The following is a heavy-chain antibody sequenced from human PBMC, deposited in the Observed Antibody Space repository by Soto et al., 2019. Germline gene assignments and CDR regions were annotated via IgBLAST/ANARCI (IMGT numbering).Heavy chain of an antibody. CDR3: ATDSGTSDY. Sequence: EVQLVESGGGLVQPGGSLRPSCAASGFTFRTYWMSWVRQAPGKGLEWVANIKQDGSERYYVDSVKGRFTISRDNAENSLYLQMKSLKAEDTAVYYCATDSGTSDYWGQGTLVTVSS. CDR1: GFTFRTYW. D-gene: IGHD1-1*01. J-gene: IGHJ4*02. CDR2: IKQDGSER. V-gene: IGHV3-7*01.